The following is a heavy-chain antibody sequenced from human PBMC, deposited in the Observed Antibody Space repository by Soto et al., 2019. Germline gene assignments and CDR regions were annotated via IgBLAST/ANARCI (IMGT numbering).Heavy chain of an antibody. D-gene: IGHD3-22*01. CDR1: GYSFTSYW. CDR3: ARVRLFTLDAFDI. V-gene: IGHV5-10-1*01. CDR2: IDPSDSYT. J-gene: IGHJ3*02. Sequence: PGESLKISCQGSGYSFTSYWISWVRQMPGKGLEWMGRIDPSDSYTNYSPSFQGHVTISADKSISTAYLQWSSLKASDTAMYYCARVRLFTLDAFDIWGQGTMVTVSS.